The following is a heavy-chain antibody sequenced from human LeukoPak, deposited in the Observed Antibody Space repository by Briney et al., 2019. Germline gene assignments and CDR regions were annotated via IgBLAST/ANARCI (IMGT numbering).Heavy chain of an antibody. D-gene: IGHD3-22*01. Sequence: PSETLSLTCSVSGGSINSGNYFWAWIRQPPGKGLEWIGSVSYSGNTYYNPSLKSRVTISVDTSKNQFSLQLNSVTPEDTAVYYCAREPDYYDSSAITNAFDIWGQGTMVTVSS. CDR3: AREPDYYDSSAITNAFDI. V-gene: IGHV4-39*07. J-gene: IGHJ3*02. CDR1: GGSINSGNYF. CDR2: VSYSGNT.